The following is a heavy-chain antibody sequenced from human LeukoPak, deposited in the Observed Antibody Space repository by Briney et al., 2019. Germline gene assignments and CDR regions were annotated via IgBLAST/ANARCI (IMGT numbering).Heavy chain of an antibody. J-gene: IGHJ6*02. CDR2: ISNDGSSE. V-gene: IGHV3-30*04. CDR3: ARGRVVPAAMLEYYYYGMDV. Sequence: PGGSLRLSCVASGFTFSGCAMHWVRQAPGKGLEWVAVISNDGSSEYYADSVKGRFTISRDNSKNTLYLQMNSLRSEDTAVYYCARGRVVPAAMLEYYYYGMDVWGQGTTVTVSS. D-gene: IGHD2-2*01. CDR1: GFTFSGCA.